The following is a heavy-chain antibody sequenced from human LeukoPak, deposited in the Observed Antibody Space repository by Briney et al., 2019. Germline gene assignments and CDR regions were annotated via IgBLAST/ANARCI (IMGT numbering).Heavy chain of an antibody. V-gene: IGHV3-21*01. Sequence: PGGSLRLSCAASAFTFSSYSMNWVRQAPGKGREWVSSISSSGSYIYYAGSVKGPFTISRDNAKNSLYLQMNSLRAEDTAVYYCAELGITMIGGVWGKGTTVTISS. CDR1: AFTFSSYS. CDR2: ISSSGSYI. D-gene: IGHD3-10*02. J-gene: IGHJ6*04. CDR3: AELGITMIGGV.